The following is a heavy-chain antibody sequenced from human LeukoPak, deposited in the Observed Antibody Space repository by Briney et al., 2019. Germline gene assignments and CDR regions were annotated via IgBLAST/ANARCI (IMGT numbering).Heavy chain of an antibody. V-gene: IGHV1-18*01. J-gene: IGHJ4*02. CDR2: INTYNGDT. CDR1: RYTFTHYA. D-gene: IGHD3-16*01. Sequence: GASVKVSRKSSRYTFTHYAITSVRPAPGQGLAWMGWINTYNGDTKCAQKLQGRVTMTTDTSTSTAFMELRSLRSDDSAVYYCARGIRSPLFDYWGLGTLVTVSP. CDR3: ARGIRSPLFDY.